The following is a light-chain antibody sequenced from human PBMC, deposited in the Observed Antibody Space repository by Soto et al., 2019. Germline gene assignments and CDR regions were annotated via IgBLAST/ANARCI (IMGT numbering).Light chain of an antibody. Sequence: QSVVTQPPSVSGAPGQRVTISCTGRSSNIGAGYAVHWYQQLPGAAPKLRIHDNNERPSGVPDRFSGSKSGTSASLAITGLQAEDEADYYCQSYDTSLSGTVFGGGTQLTVL. J-gene: IGLJ2*01. V-gene: IGLV1-40*01. CDR1: SSNIGAGYA. CDR2: DNN. CDR3: QSYDTSLSGTV.